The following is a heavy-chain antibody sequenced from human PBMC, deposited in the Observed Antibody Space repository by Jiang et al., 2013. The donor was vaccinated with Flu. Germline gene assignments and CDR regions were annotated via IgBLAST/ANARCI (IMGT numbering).Heavy chain of an antibody. Sequence: LESGGGLVQPGGSLRLSCAASGFTFSSYAMSWVRQAPGKGLEWVSAISGSGGSTYYADSVKGRFTISRDNSKNTLYLQMNSLRAEDTAVYYCARGIVVVQLDYYMDVWGKGTTVTVSS. CDR1: GFTFSSYA. CDR3: ARGIVVVQLDYYMDV. J-gene: IGHJ6*03. D-gene: IGHD2-2*01. V-gene: IGHV3-23*01. CDR2: ISGSGGST.